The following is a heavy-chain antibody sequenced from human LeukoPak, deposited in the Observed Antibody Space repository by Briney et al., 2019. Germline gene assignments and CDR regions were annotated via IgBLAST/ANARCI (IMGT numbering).Heavy chain of an antibody. CDR1: GFTFGDYA. CDR3: TRVPGLLWSYYGMDV. D-gene: IGHD3-10*01. J-gene: IGHJ6*04. CDR2: IRSKAYGGTT. V-gene: IGHV3-49*04. Sequence: GGSLGLSCTAPGFTFGDYAMSWVRQAPGKGLEWVGFIRSKAYGGTTEYAASVKGRFTISRDDSKSIAYLQMNSLKTEDTAVYYCTRVPGLLWSYYGMDVWGKGTTVTVSS.